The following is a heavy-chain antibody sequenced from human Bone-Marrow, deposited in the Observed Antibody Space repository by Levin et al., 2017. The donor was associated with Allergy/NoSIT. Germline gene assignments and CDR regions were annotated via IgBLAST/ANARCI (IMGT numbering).Heavy chain of an antibody. V-gene: IGHV4-30-4*01. J-gene: IGHJ3*01. Sequence: SQTLSLTCTVSGGSVTSGAYYWTWIRQPPGKGLEWIGYIYYSGNTYYSPSLRNRVTISVDTSKNQFSLRLFSVTAADTAVYYCSTIQDRDAFDLWGQGTMVTVSS. CDR2: IYYSGNT. CDR3: STIQDRDAFDL. CDR1: GGSVTSGAYY. D-gene: IGHD3-3*01.